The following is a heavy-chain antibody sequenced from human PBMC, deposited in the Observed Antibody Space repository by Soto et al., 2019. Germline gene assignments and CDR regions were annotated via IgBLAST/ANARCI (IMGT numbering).Heavy chain of an antibody. J-gene: IGHJ6*02. D-gene: IGHD6-19*01. V-gene: IGHV1-46*01. CDR2: INPSGGST. CDR1: GYTLTNYY. CDR3: ARSGKSSDWWLGGDGLDL. Sequence: QVQLVQSGAEVKEPGASVRLSCKASGYTLTNYYLHWVRQAPGQGLEWMAMINPSGGSTRFAQKFRGRVTLTSETSTSTVNMELSGLTSEDTAVHYCARSGKSSDWWLGGDGLDLWGQGTTVTVSS.